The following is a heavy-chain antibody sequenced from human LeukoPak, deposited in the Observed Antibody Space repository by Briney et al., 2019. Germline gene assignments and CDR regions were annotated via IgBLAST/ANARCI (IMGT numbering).Heavy chain of an antibody. CDR1: GFFISSGYY. V-gene: IGHV4-38-2*01. CDR3: ARHIGTYCPSSSCDNRFDP. J-gene: IGHJ5*02. CDR2: IYHSDST. Sequence: SETLPLTCAVSGFFISSGYYWGWIRQPPGKGLEWIGSIYHSDSTYYNPSLKSRVTISLDTSKNQFSLRLNSVTAADTAMYYCARHIGTYCPSSSCDNRFDPWGQGTLVTVFS. D-gene: IGHD2-2*01.